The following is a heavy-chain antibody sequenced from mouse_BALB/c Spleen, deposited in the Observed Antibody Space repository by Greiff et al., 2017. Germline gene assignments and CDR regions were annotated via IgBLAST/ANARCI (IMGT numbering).Heavy chain of an antibody. CDR2: INPSSGYT. CDR1: GYTFTSYT. Sequence: QVQLQQSAAELARPGASVKMSCKASGYTFTSYTMHWVKQRPGQGLEWIGYINPSSGYTEYNQKFKDKTTLTADKSSSTAYMQLSSLTSEDSAVYYYARSYDGYFDYWGQGTTLTVSS. D-gene: IGHD2-3*01. J-gene: IGHJ2*01. V-gene: IGHV1-4*02. CDR3: ARSYDGYFDY.